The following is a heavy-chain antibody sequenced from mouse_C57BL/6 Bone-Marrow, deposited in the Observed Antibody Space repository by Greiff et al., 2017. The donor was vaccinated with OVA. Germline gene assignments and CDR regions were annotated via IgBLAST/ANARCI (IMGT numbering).Heavy chain of an antibody. V-gene: IGHV3-6*01. J-gene: IGHJ2*01. D-gene: IGHD1-1*01. CDR3: ARERGSYGSSNFDY. CDR2: ISYDGSN. Sequence: EVQLQESGPGLVKPSQSLSLTCSVTGYSITSGYYWNWIRQFPGNKLEWMGYISYDGSNNYNPSLKNRISITRDTSKNQFFLKLNSVTTEDTATYYCARERGSYGSSNFDYWGQGTTLTVSS. CDR1: GYSITSGYY.